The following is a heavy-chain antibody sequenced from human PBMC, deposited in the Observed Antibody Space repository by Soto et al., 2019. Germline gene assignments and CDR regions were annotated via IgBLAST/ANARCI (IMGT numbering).Heavy chain of an antibody. CDR1: GDTISICVYY. D-gene: IGHD2-15*01. CDR2: IYYSGST. Sequence: PSWSMYIRCTLSGDTISICVYYGGWIHKPPGKGLEWIGSIYYSGSTYYNPSLKSRVTISVDTSKNQFSLKLSSVTAADTAVYYCARHNYSLRDWLDTWGQRTLVSVSS. V-gene: IGHV4-39*01. CDR3: ARHNYSLRDWLDT. J-gene: IGHJ5*02.